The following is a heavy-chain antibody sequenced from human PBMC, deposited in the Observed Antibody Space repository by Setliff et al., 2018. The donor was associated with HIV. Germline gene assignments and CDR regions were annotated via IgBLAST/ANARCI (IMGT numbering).Heavy chain of an antibody. Sequence: SGPTLVNPTQTLTLTCTFSGISLSTSGVGVGWIRQSPGKALDWLACIYWNNNKHYSTSLKSRLTVTKDTSKNRVVFTLTNMDPVDTATYYCAYSGRQLRGPYFDFWGQGTPVTVSS. D-gene: IGHD1-1*01. CDR1: GISLSTSGVG. CDR2: IYWNNNK. CDR3: AYSGRQLRGPYFDF. V-gene: IGHV2-5*01. J-gene: IGHJ4*02.